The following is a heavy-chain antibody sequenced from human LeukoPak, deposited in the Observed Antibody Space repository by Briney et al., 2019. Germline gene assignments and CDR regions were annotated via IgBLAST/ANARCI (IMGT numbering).Heavy chain of an antibody. Sequence: SETLSLTCTVSGGSITSSNYFWGWIRQPPGRGLEWIGSILYSGATYYNPSLKSRVTISVDTSKNQFSLKLSSVTAADTAVYYCARTSPYGDYYFDYWGQGTLVTVSS. CDR3: ARTSPYGDYYFDY. D-gene: IGHD4-17*01. CDR2: ILYSGAT. V-gene: IGHV4-39*07. J-gene: IGHJ4*02. CDR1: GGSITSSNYF.